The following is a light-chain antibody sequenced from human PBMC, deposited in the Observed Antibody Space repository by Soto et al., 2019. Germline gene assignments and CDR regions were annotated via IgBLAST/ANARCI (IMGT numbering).Light chain of an antibody. CDR2: DVS. V-gene: IGLV2-14*01. CDR3: SSYTSSSTPVV. J-gene: IGLJ2*01. Sequence: QSVLTQPASVSGSPGQSITISCTGTSSDVGGYNYVSWYQQHPGKAPKLMIYDVSNRPSGVSNRFSVSKSGNTASLTISGLQAEDEADYYCSSYTSSSTPVVFGGGTKVTVL. CDR1: SSDVGGYNY.